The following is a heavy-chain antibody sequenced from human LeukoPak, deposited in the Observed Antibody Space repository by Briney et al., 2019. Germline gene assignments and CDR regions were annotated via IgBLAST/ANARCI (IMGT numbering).Heavy chain of an antibody. CDR3: ARDPTKFTPVGATFSVGFDP. Sequence: GASVKVSCKASGYTFTSYGISWVRQAPGQGLEWMGWISAYNGNTNYAQKLQGRVTMTTDTSTSTAYMELRSLRSDDTAVYYCARDPTKFTPVGATFSVGFDPWGQGTLVTVSS. J-gene: IGHJ5*02. V-gene: IGHV1-18*01. CDR2: ISAYNGNT. D-gene: IGHD1-26*01. CDR1: GYTFTSYG.